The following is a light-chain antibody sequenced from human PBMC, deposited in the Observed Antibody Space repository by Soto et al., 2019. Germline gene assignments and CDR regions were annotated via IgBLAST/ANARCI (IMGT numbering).Light chain of an antibody. CDR2: GAS. V-gene: IGKV3-20*01. CDR3: QQYCSSPPYT. J-gene: IGKJ2*01. Sequence: EIVLTQSPGTLSLSPGERATLSCRASQSVSSSYLAWYQQKPGQAHRLLIYGASSRATGIPDRFSGSGSGTDFTLTISRLEPEDFAVYYCQQYCSSPPYTFGQGTKLEIK. CDR1: QSVSSSY.